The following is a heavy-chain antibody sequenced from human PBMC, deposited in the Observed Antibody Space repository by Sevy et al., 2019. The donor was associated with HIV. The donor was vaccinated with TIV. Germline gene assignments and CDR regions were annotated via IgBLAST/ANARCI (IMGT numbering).Heavy chain of an antibody. CDR3: TTGSYYDSSGYNYYFDY. CDR1: GFTFSNAW. CDR2: IKSKTDGGTT. J-gene: IGHJ4*02. D-gene: IGHD3-22*01. Sequence: GESLKISCAASGFTFSNAWMSWVRQAPGKGLEWVGRIKSKTDGGTTDYAAPVKGRFTISRDDSKNTPYLQMNSLKTEDTAVYYCTTGSYYDSSGYNYYFDYWGQGTLVTVSS. V-gene: IGHV3-15*01.